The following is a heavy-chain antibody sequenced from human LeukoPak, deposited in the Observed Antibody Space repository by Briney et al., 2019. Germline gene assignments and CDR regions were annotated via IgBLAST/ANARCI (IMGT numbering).Heavy chain of an antibody. CDR1: GYTFTSYA. D-gene: IGHD6-19*01. CDR3: ARDLRIAVAGPFHY. J-gene: IGHJ4*02. Sequence: ASVKVSCKASGYTFTSYAISWVRQAPGQGLEWMGWISAYNGNTNYAQKLQGRVTMTTDTSTSTAYMELRSLRSDDTAVYYCARDLRIAVAGPFHYWGQGTLLTVSS. V-gene: IGHV1-18*01. CDR2: ISAYNGNT.